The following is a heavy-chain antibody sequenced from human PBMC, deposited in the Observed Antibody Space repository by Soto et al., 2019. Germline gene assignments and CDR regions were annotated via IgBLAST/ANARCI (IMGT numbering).Heavy chain of an antibody. CDR2: IYYSGST. CDR3: ARTRLQSAFDI. D-gene: IGHD4-4*01. CDR1: GGSISSYY. J-gene: IGHJ3*02. Sequence: SETLSLTCTVSGGSISSYYWSWIRQPPGKGLEWIGYIYYSGSTNYNPSLKSRVTISVDTSKNQFSLKLSSVTAADTAVYYCARTRLQSAFDIWGQGTMVTVSS. V-gene: IGHV4-59*13.